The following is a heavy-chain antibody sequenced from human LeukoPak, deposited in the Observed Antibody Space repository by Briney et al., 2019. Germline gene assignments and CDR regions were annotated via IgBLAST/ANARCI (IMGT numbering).Heavy chain of an antibody. D-gene: IGHD2-2*01. CDR2: IYYSGST. Sequence: SETLSLTCTVSGGSISSSSYYWGWIRQPPGKGLEWIGSIYYSGSTYYNPSLKSRVTISVDTSKNQFSLKLSSVTAADTAVYYCARDLHRPAAAMWWGQGTLVTVSS. J-gene: IGHJ4*02. CDR1: GGSISSSSYY. CDR3: ARDLHRPAAAMW. V-gene: IGHV4-39*07.